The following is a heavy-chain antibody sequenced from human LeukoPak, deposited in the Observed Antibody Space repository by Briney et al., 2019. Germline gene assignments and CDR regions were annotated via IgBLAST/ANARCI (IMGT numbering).Heavy chain of an antibody. CDR3: ARIGIAAAGDFDY. V-gene: IGHV1-69*04. CDR2: IIPILGIA. J-gene: IGHJ4*02. Sequence: LVKVSCKASGGTFSSYAISWVRQAPGQGLEWMGRIIPILGIANYAQKFQGRVTITADKSTSTAYMELSSLRSEDTAVYYCARIGIAAAGDFDYWGQGTLVTVSS. CDR1: GGTFSSYA. D-gene: IGHD6-13*01.